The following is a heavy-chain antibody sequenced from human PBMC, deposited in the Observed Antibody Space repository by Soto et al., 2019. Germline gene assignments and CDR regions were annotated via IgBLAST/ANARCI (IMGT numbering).Heavy chain of an antibody. Sequence: PSETLSLTCTVSGGSISNYYWNWIRQSPGKGLEWIGYIYSSGSTHYNPSLKSRVTISVDTSKNQFSLKLSSVTAADTAVYYCARGIAVAGWLNWFDPWGQGTLVTVSS. CDR1: GGSISNYY. CDR2: IYSSGST. J-gene: IGHJ5*02. D-gene: IGHD6-19*01. V-gene: IGHV4-59*12. CDR3: ARGIAVAGWLNWFDP.